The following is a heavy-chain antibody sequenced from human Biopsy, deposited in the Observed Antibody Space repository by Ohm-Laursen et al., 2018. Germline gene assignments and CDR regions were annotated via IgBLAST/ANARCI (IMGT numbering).Heavy chain of an antibody. CDR1: GVSISVDGYY. CDR2: IYHSGTT. J-gene: IGHJ4*02. CDR3: ATFRASWDTTQGGDY. V-gene: IGHV4-31*03. D-gene: IGHD1-26*01. Sequence: TLSLTCTVSGVSISVDGYYWAWIRQLPGKGLDWIGYIYHSGTTYYNPSLKSRLTMSVDTSKNEFSLRLRSVTAANTAVYFCATFRASWDTTQGGDYWGQGTRVTVSS.